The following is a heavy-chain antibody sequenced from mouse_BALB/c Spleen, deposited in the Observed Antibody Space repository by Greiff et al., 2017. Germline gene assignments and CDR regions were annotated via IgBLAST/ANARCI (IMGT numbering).Heavy chain of an antibody. Sequence: QVQLQQSGAELVKPGASVKISCKATGYTFSSYWIEWVKQRPGHGLEWIGEILPGSGSTNYNEKFKGKATFTADTSSNTAYMQLSNLTSEDSAVYYCASYYGYYYAMDYWGQGTSLTVSS. CDR3: ASYYGYYYAMDY. CDR1: GYTFSSYW. CDR2: ILPGSGST. V-gene: IGHV1-9*01. J-gene: IGHJ4*01. D-gene: IGHD2-9*01.